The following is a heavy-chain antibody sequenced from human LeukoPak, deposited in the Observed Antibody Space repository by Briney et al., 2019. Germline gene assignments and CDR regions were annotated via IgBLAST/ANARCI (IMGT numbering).Heavy chain of an antibody. V-gene: IGHV4-59*08. CDR3: ASGKSYCGGDCYFGPVDY. CDR1: GGSISSYY. CDR2: IYYSGST. Sequence: SETLSLTCTVSGGSISSYYWSWIRQPPGKGLEWIGYIYYSGSTNYNPSLKSRVTISVDTSKNQFSLKLSSVTAADTAVYYCASGKSYCGGDCYFGPVDYWGQGTLVTVSS. D-gene: IGHD2-21*01. J-gene: IGHJ4*02.